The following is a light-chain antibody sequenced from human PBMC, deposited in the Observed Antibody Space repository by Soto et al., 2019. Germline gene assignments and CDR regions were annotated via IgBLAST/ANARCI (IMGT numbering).Light chain of an antibody. CDR3: QQYNNWPPIT. CDR1: QSVSSN. CDR2: GAS. J-gene: IGKJ5*01. Sequence: EIVXTXXPXTLSVSPGERATLSCRASQSVSSNLAWYQQKPGQAPRLLIYGASTRATGIPARFSGSGSGTEFTLTISSLQSEDFAVYYCQQYNNWPPITFGQGTRLEIK. V-gene: IGKV3-15*01.